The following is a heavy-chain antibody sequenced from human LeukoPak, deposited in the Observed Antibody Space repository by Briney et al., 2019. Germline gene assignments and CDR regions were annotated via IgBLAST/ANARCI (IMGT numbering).Heavy chain of an antibody. J-gene: IGHJ4*02. Sequence: SETLSLTCAVYGGSFSGYYWSWVRQPPGKGLEWLGEINHSGSTNYNPSLKSRVTISVDTSKNQFSLKLSSVTAADTAVYYCARGSITGILVVRYYFDYWGQGTLVTVSS. D-gene: IGHD3-22*01. CDR1: GGSFSGYY. CDR2: INHSGST. CDR3: ARGSITGILVVRYYFDY. V-gene: IGHV4-34*01.